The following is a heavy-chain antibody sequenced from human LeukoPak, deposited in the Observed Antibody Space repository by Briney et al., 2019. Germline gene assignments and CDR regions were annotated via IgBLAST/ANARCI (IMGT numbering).Heavy chain of an antibody. CDR1: GGSISSYY. Sequence: SGTLSLTCTVSGGSISSYYWSWIRQSPGKGLEWIGYIYYSGSTNYNPSLKSRVTISVDTSKNQFSLKLTSVTAADTALYYCARLRGYSYGHFDYWGQGTLVTASS. J-gene: IGHJ4*02. V-gene: IGHV4-59*08. D-gene: IGHD5-18*01. CDR2: IYYSGST. CDR3: ARLRGYSYGHFDY.